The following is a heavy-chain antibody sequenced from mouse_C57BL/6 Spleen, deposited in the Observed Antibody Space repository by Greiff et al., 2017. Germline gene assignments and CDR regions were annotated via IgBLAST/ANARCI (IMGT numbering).Heavy chain of an antibody. V-gene: IGHV1-52*01. CDR3: ARDDYDERFAY. J-gene: IGHJ3*01. CDR1: GYTFTSYW. D-gene: IGHD2-4*01. Sequence: QVQLKQPGAELVRPGSSVKLSCKASGYTFTSYWMHWVKQRPIQGLEWIGNIDPSDSETHYNQKFKDKATLTVDKSSSTAYMQLSSLTSEDSAVYYCARDDYDERFAYWGQGTLVTVSA. CDR2: IDPSDSET.